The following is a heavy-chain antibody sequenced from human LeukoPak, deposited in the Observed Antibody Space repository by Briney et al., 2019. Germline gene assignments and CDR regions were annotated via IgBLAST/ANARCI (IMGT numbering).Heavy chain of an antibody. CDR3: SKDISAGGLDV. CDR2: IGGSGGST. D-gene: IGHD3-16*02. V-gene: IGHV3-23*01. J-gene: IGHJ6*02. CDR1: GFTFSSYA. Sequence: GGSLRLSCAASGFTFSSYAMSWVRQAPGKGLEWVSAIGGSGGSTYYADSVKGRFTISRDNSKNTLYLQMNSLRIEDTALYYCSKDISAGGLDVWGPGTPVTVSS.